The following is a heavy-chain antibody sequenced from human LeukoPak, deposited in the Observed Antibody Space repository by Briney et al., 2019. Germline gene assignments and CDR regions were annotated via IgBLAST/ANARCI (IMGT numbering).Heavy chain of an antibody. D-gene: IGHD1-26*01. V-gene: IGHV3-30-3*01. Sequence: GRSLRLSCAASGFTFSSYAMHWVRQAPGKGLEWVVVISYDGSNKYYADSVKGRFTISRDNSKNTLYLQMNSLRAEDTAVYYCARDRVGATDYFDYWGQGTLVTVSS. J-gene: IGHJ4*02. CDR2: ISYDGSNK. CDR1: GFTFSSYA. CDR3: ARDRVGATDYFDY.